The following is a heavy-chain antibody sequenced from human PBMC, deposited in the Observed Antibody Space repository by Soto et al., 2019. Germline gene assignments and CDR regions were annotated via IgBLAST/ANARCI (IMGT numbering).Heavy chain of an antibody. V-gene: IGHV4-39*01. Sequence: QLQLQESGPGLVKPSETLSLTCTVSGGSISSSSYYWGWIRQPPGKGLEWIGSIYYSGSTYYNPSLKSRVTISVDTSKNQFSLKLSSVTAADTALYYCARQRVVSRWFDPWGQGTLVTVSS. CDR1: GGSISSSSYY. D-gene: IGHD2-2*01. CDR3: ARQRVVSRWFDP. J-gene: IGHJ5*02. CDR2: IYYSGST.